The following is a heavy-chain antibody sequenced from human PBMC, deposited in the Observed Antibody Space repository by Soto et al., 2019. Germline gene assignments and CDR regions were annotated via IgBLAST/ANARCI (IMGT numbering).Heavy chain of an antibody. CDR2: ISYDGSNK. Sequence: GGSLRLCCAASGFTFSSYGMHWVRQAPGKGLEWVAVISYDGSNKYYADSVKGRFTISRDNSKNTLYLQMNSLRAEDTAVYYCAKGEWELLGYYYYGMDVWGQGTTVTVSS. V-gene: IGHV3-30*18. J-gene: IGHJ6*02. CDR3: AKGEWELLGYYYYGMDV. D-gene: IGHD1-26*01. CDR1: GFTFSSYG.